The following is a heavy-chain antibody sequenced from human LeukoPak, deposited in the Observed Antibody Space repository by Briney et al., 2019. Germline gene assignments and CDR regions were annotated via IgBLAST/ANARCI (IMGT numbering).Heavy chain of an antibody. CDR3: ARGFLELRNYYYYYMDV. CDR2: IIPIFGTA. D-gene: IGHD1-7*01. Sequence: SVKVSCKASGGTFSSYAISWVRQAPGQGLEWMGRIIPIFGTANYAQKFQGRVTITTDGSTSTAYMELSSLRSEDTAVYYCARGFLELRNYYYYYMDVWGKGTTVTVSS. CDR1: GGTFSSYA. V-gene: IGHV1-69*05. J-gene: IGHJ6*03.